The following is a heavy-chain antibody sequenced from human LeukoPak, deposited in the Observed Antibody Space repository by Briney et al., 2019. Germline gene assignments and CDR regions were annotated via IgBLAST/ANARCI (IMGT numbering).Heavy chain of an antibody. CDR1: GFTFSSYG. J-gene: IGHJ4*02. CDR3: ARGPERLTYYDYVWGSYRPTLLTLGFDY. CDR2: IRYDGSNK. V-gene: IGHV3-30*02. D-gene: IGHD3-16*02. Sequence: GGSLRLSCAASGFTFSSYGMHWVRQAPGKGLEWVAFIRYDGSNKYYADSVKGRFTISRDNSKNTLYLQMNSLRAEDTAVYYCARGPERLTYYDYVWGSYRPTLLTLGFDYWGQGTLVTVSS.